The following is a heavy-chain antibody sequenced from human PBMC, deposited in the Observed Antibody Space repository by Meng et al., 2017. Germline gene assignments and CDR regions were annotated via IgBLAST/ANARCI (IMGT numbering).Heavy chain of an antibody. D-gene: IGHD3-22*01. CDR2: ISSSGSTI. V-gene: IGHV3-48*03. Sequence: GGSLRLSCAASGFTFSSYEMNWARQAPGKGLEWVSYISSSGSTIYYADSVKGRFTISRDNAKNSLYLQMNSLRAEDTAVYYCASLDYYDSSGYLIKGGLDYWGQGTLVTVSS. J-gene: IGHJ4*02. CDR1: GFTFSSYE. CDR3: ASLDYYDSSGYLIKGGLDY.